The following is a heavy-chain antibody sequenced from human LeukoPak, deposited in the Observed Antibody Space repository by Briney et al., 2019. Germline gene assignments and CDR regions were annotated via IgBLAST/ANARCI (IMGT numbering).Heavy chain of an antibody. J-gene: IGHJ4*02. Sequence: GGSLRLSCAASGFTFSAYAIHWVRQAPGKGLEWVAFISYDGGTKDYTDSVKGRFTISRDNSKNTLYLQMNSLRAEDTAVYYCARAVEDDFWSGSDYWGQGTLVTVSS. CDR1: GFTFSAYA. CDR2: ISYDGGTK. D-gene: IGHD3-3*01. V-gene: IGHV3-30-3*01. CDR3: ARAVEDDFWSGSDY.